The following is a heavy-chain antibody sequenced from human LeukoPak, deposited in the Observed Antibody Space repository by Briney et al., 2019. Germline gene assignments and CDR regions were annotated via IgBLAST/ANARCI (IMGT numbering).Heavy chain of an antibody. D-gene: IGHD1-1*01. Sequence: GESLKISYKGSGYIFTSYWIGWVRQMPGKVLWWMGIIYPVDSDTRYSPSFQGQATISADKSISTAYLQWSSLKASDTAMYYCARSTGTRPGYYFDYWGQGTLVTVSS. V-gene: IGHV5-51*01. J-gene: IGHJ4*02. CDR2: IYPVDSDT. CDR1: GYIFTSYW. CDR3: ARSTGTRPGYYFDY.